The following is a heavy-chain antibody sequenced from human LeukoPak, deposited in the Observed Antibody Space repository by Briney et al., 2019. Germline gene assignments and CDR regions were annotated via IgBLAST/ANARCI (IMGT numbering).Heavy chain of an antibody. V-gene: IGHV3-30-3*01. J-gene: IGHJ4*02. CDR3: ARDLGGLYYGEDS. D-gene: IGHD3-16*01. CDR1: GFTFSSYA. CDR2: ISYDGSNK. Sequence: GGSLRLSCAASGFTFSSYAMHWVRQAPGKGLEWMAVISYDGSNKYYADSVKGRFTISRDNSKNTLYLQMNSLRAEDTAVYYCARDLGGLYYGEDSWGQGTLVTVSS.